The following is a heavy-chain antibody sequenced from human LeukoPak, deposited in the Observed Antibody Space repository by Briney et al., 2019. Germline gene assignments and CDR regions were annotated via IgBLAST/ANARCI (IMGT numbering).Heavy chain of an antibody. Sequence: PGGSLRLSCAASGFTFSSYGMHWVRQAPGKGLEWVAVISYDGSNKYYADSVKGRFTISRDNSKNTLYLQMNSLRAEDTAVYYCAKDSSPGATNFDYWGQGTLVTVSS. D-gene: IGHD1-26*01. J-gene: IGHJ4*02. CDR3: AKDSSPGATNFDY. CDR1: GFTFSSYG. CDR2: ISYDGSNK. V-gene: IGHV3-30*18.